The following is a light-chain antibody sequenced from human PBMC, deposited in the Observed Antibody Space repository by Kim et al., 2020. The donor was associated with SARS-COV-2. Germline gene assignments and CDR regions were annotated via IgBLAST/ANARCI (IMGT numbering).Light chain of an antibody. J-gene: IGKJ4*01. CDR2: DAS. CDR3: HQRNNPLT. V-gene: IGKV3-11*01. CDR1: QSVSSS. Sequence: PGERATLSCRASQSVSSSLAWYQQKPGQAPRLVIYDASNRATGIPARFSGSGSGTDFTLIISSLEPEDFAVYYCHQRNNPLTFGGGTKVDIK.